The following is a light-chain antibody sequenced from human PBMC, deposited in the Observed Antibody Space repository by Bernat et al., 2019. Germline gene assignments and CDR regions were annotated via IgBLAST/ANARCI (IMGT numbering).Light chain of an antibody. CDR2: DVI. Sequence: QSALTQPRSVSGSPGQSVTISCIGTSTDVGAYDYVSWYQHHPGKAPKVIIYDVIKRPSGVPDRFSGSKSGNTASLTISGLQAEDEAEDYCCSYAGTYTWVFGGGTELTVL. V-gene: IGLV2-11*01. J-gene: IGLJ3*02. CDR3: CSYAGTYTWV. CDR1: STDVGAYDY.